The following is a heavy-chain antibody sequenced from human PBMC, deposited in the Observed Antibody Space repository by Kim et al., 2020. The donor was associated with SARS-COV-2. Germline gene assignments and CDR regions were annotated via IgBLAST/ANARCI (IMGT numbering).Heavy chain of an antibody. D-gene: IGHD5-18*01. Sequence: GGSLRLSCAASGFTFSSYAMHWVRQAPGKGLEWVAVISYDGSNKYYADSVKGRFTISRDNSKNTLYLQMNSLRVEDTAVYYCAREGPSGLPSEGPFDYWGQGTLVTVSS. CDR1: GFTFSSYA. CDR3: AREGPSGLPSEGPFDY. J-gene: IGHJ4*02. CDR2: ISYDGSNK. V-gene: IGHV3-30-3*01.